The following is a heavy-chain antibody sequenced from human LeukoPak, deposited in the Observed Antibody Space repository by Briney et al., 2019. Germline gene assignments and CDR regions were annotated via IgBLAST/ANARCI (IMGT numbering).Heavy chain of an antibody. CDR1: GFTFSSYG. D-gene: IGHD6-19*01. V-gene: IGHV3-30*02. Sequence: QSGGSLRLSCAASGFTFSSYGIHWVRQAPGKGLEWVAFIRYDGSNKYYADSVKGRFTISRDNSKNTLYLQMNSLRAEDTAVYYCAKDFRLFATVAGIYDYWGQGTLVTVSS. CDR2: IRYDGSNK. J-gene: IGHJ4*02. CDR3: AKDFRLFATVAGIYDY.